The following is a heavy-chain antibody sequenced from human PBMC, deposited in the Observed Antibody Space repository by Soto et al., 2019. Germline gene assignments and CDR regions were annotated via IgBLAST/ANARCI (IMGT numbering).Heavy chain of an antibody. CDR1: GFSLTTSGVG. J-gene: IGHJ4*02. V-gene: IGHV2-5*02. D-gene: IGHD3-3*01. Sequence: QITLNESGPTVVKPAETLTLTCTFSGFSLTTSGVGVGWIRQSPGKAPEWLALIYWDDDKPYSASLKSRLTITKDTSKNQVVLTMASVDPADTATYYCAHRILRTVFGLVTTTAIYFDFWGQGTPVVVSS. CDR3: AHRILRTVFGLVTTTAIYFDF. CDR2: IYWDDDK.